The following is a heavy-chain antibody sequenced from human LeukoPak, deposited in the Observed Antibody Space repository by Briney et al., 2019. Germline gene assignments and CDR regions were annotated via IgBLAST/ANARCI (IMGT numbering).Heavy chain of an antibody. V-gene: IGHV3-20*04. CDR1: GFTFSDYY. CDR2: LNWNGGST. J-gene: IGHJ3*02. Sequence: PGGSLRLSCAASGFTFSDYYMSWVRQAPGKGLEWVSGLNWNGGSTGYADSVKGRFTISRDNAKNSLYLQMNSLRAEDTAVYYCARDSPPDIWGQGTMVTVSS. CDR3: ARDSPPDI.